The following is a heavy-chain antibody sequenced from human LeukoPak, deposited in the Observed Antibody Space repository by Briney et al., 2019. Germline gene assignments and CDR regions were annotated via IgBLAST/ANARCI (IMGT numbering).Heavy chain of an antibody. D-gene: IGHD3-10*01. J-gene: IGHJ4*02. CDR1: GYTFTDYE. Sequence: ASMKVSCKASGYTFTDYEIHWMRQAPGQGLEWMGWINPNSGSTNYAQRFRGRVTMTRDTSITTAYMDLSRLGSDDTAVYHCARAFYFDAWSYYYFDYWGQGTLVTVSS. CDR2: INPNSGST. CDR3: ARAFYFDAWSYYYFDY. V-gene: IGHV1-2*02.